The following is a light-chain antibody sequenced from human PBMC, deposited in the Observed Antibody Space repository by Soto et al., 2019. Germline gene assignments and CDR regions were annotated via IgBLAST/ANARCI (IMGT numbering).Light chain of an antibody. CDR2: RAT. J-gene: IGKJ1*01. V-gene: IGKV3-15*01. CDR1: QSVTSN. CDR3: QQYDDWPLT. Sequence: EIVMTQSPATLSVSPGERATLSCRASQSVTSNLAWYQHKPGQAPRLLIYRATARAAGIPARFGGSGSGTEFPLTISSLQSEDFAIYYCQQYDDWPLTF.